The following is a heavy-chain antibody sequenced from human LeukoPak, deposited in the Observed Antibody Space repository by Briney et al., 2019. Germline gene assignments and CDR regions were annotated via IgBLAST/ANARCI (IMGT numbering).Heavy chain of an antibody. CDR3: ARSRGGYSYGYGEN. CDR2: ISGYNGNT. V-gene: IGHV1-18*01. D-gene: IGHD5-18*01. J-gene: IGHJ4*02. Sequence: GASVKVSCKASGYTFTSYGISWVRQAPGQGLEWMGWISGYNGNTNYAQKLQGRVTMSTDTSTNTAYMELRSLGSDDTAVYYCARSRGGYSYGYGENWGQGTLVTVSS. CDR1: GYTFTSYG.